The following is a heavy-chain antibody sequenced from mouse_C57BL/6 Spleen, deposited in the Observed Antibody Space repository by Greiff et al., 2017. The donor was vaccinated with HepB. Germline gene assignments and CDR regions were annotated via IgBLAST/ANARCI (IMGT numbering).Heavy chain of an antibody. Sequence: QVQLQQPGAELVRPGSSVKLSCKASGYTFTSYWMHWVKQRPIQGLEWIGNIDPSDSETHYNQKFKDKATLTVDKSSSTAYMQLSSLTSEDSAVYYCGRWLRRDYAMDYWGQGTSVTVSS. CDR2: IDPSDSET. V-gene: IGHV1-52*01. CDR1: GYTFTSYW. J-gene: IGHJ4*01. CDR3: GRWLRRDYAMDY. D-gene: IGHD2-2*01.